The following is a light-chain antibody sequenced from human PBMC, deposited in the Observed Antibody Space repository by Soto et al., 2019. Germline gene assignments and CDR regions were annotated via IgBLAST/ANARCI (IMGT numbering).Light chain of an antibody. Sequence: DVVLTQSPLSLPVNFGQPASISCRSSKSLVYSDGNTHLSWFHQRPGQSPRRLIYRVSSRDSGVPDRFSGSGSGTDFTLEISRVEAEDVGIYFCTQGTHWPRTFAQETKVEVK. CDR3: TQGTHWPRT. CDR2: RVS. CDR1: KSLVYSDGNTH. J-gene: IGKJ1*01. V-gene: IGKV2-30*01.